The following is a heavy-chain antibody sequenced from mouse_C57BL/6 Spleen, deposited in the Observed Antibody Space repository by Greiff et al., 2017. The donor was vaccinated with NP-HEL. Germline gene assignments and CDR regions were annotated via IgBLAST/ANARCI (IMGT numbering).Heavy chain of an antibody. CDR1: GFTFSDYY. Sequence: EVHLVESEGGLVQPGSSMKLSCTASGFTFSDYYMAWVRQVPEKGLEWVANINYDGSSTYYLDSLKSRFIISRDNAKNILYLQMSSLKSEDTATYYCARGYYGYYYFDYWGQGTTLTVSS. CDR3: ARGYYGYYYFDY. J-gene: IGHJ2*01. CDR2: INYDGSST. V-gene: IGHV5-16*01. D-gene: IGHD2-2*01.